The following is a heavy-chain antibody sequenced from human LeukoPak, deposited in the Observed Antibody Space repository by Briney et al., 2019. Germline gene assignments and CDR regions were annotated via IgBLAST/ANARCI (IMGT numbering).Heavy chain of an antibody. D-gene: IGHD3-16*01. CDR2: IIPIFGTA. Sequence: EASVKVSCKASGGTFSSYAISWMRQAPGQGLEWMGGIIPIFGTANYAQKFQGRVTITTDESTSTAYMELSSLRSEDTAVYYRGGAGGEFDPWGQGTLVTVSS. CDR3: GGAGGEFDP. V-gene: IGHV1-69*05. J-gene: IGHJ5*02. CDR1: GGTFSSYA.